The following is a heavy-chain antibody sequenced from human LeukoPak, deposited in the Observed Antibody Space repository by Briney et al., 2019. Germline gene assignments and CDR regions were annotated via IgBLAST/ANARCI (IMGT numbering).Heavy chain of an antibody. D-gene: IGHD3-10*01. J-gene: IGHJ6*04. V-gene: IGHV3-74*01. Sequence: GGSLRLSCAASGFTFSSYGMHWVRQAPGKGLVWVSRINSDGSSTSYADSVKGRFTISRDNAKNTLYLQMNSLRAEDTAVYYCARDGSFYYGSSGMDVWGKGTTVTVSS. CDR2: INSDGSST. CDR1: GFTFSSYG. CDR3: ARDGSFYYGSSGMDV.